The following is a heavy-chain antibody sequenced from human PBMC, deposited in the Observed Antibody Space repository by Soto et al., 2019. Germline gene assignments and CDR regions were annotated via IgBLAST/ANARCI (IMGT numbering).Heavy chain of an antibody. V-gene: IGHV1-18*01. CDR1: GYTFTSYG. Sequence: QVQLVQSGAEVKKPGASVKVSCKASGYTFTSYGISWVRQAPGQGLEWMGWISAYNGNTNYAQKLLGRVTMTTDTFTSTSYIVLRSLRSDDTAVCFSAVDGATFQFYYWGQGALVTVSS. CDR3: AVDGATFQFYY. J-gene: IGHJ4*02. D-gene: IGHD3-10*01. CDR2: ISAYNGNT.